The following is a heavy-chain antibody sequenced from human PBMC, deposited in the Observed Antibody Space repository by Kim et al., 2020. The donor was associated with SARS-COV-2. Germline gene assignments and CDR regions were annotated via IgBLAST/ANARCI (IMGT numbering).Heavy chain of an antibody. V-gene: IGHV1-18*01. D-gene: IGHD1-20*01. CDR3: VRERADYKWDNAADY. CDR2: ISPYNGDI. J-gene: IGHJ4*02. CDR1: GYTFRSFG. Sequence: ASVKVSCKTSGYTFRSFGLSWVRQAPGQGLEWLGWISPYNGDIQYAQKVQGRLSLTTDISATTAYMELRSLTSDDTAVDYCVRERADYKWDNAADYWGQG.